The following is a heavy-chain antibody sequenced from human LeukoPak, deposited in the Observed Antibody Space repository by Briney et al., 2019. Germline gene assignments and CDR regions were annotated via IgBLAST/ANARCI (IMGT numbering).Heavy chain of an antibody. Sequence: PGGSLRPSCAASGFTFSSYAMSWVRQAPGKGLERVSGISGSGGSTFYADSVKGRFTISRDNSKNTLYLQMNSLRAEDTAVYYCAKDRVAFGGADAFDMWGQGTMVTVSS. CDR1: GFTFSSYA. J-gene: IGHJ3*02. CDR3: AKDRVAFGGADAFDM. D-gene: IGHD3-16*01. CDR2: ISGSGGST. V-gene: IGHV3-23*01.